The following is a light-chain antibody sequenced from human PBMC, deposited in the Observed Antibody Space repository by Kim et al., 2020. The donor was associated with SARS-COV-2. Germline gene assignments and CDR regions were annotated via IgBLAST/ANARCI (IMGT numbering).Light chain of an antibody. CDR3: MQALQTPYT. CDR2: LGS. Sequence: EPASISCRSSQSLLHTSGRTYLDWYLQKPGQSPQLLIYLGSNRASGVPDRFSGSGSGTDFTLKISRVEAEDVGVYCCMQALQTPYTFGQGTKLEI. V-gene: IGKV2-28*01. CDR1: QSLLHTSGRTY. J-gene: IGKJ2*01.